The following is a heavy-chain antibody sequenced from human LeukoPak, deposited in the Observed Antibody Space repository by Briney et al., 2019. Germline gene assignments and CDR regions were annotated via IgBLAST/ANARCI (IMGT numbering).Heavy chain of an antibody. J-gene: IGHJ4*02. D-gene: IGHD3-22*01. Sequence: GGSLTLSCAASGFTFSSYGMHCVRQAPGKGLEWVAFIRYDGSNKYYADSVKGRFTISRDNSKNTLYLQMNNLRAEDTAVYYCAKADYYDSSGYKLGVDYWGQGTLVTVSS. CDR2: IRYDGSNK. CDR1: GFTFSSYG. V-gene: IGHV3-30*02. CDR3: AKADYYDSSGYKLGVDY.